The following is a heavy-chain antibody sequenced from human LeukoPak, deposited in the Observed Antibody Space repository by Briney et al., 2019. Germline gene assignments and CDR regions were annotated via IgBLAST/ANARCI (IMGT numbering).Heavy chain of an antibody. CDR3: ARVSSTSSLQDY. J-gene: IGHJ4*02. D-gene: IGHD2-2*01. CDR2: ISAYNGNT. CDR1: GYTFTSYG. V-gene: IGHV1-18*01. Sequence: ASVKVSCKASGYTFTSYGISWVRQAPGQGLEFMPWISAYNGNTNYAQKLQGRVTMTTDTSTSTAYMELRSLRSDDTAVYYCARVSSTSSLQDYWGQGTLVTVSS.